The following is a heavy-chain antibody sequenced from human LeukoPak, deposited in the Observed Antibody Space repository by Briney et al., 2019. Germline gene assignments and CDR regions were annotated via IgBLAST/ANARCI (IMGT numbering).Heavy chain of an antibody. CDR2: INQDGSEK. CDR1: GFTVSNNY. D-gene: IGHD2-2*03. V-gene: IGHV3-7*01. Sequence: GGPLTLSCVVSGFTVSNNYMKWVRQAPGKGLEWVANINQDGSEKYYVDSVKGRFTISRDNAKNSLYLQMNSLRAEDTAVYYCARVSGYCSSTSCPIQYYYGMDVWGQGTTVTVSS. J-gene: IGHJ6*02. CDR3: ARVSGYCSSTSCPIQYYYGMDV.